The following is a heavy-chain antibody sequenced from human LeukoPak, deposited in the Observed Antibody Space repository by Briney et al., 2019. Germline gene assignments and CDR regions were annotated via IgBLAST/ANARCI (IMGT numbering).Heavy chain of an antibody. CDR3: AKDNYYYGSGSYGVGMDV. D-gene: IGHD3-10*01. Sequence: GGSLRLSCAASGFTVSSNYMSWVRQAPGKGLEWVSVIYSGGSTYYADSVKGRFTISRDNSKNTLYLQMNSLRAEDTAVYYCAKDNYYYGSGSYGVGMDVWGQGTTVTVSS. CDR2: IYSGGST. CDR1: GFTVSSNY. J-gene: IGHJ6*02. V-gene: IGHV3-66*01.